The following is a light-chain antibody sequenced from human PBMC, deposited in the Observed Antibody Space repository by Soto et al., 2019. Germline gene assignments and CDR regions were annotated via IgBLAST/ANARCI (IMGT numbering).Light chain of an antibody. J-gene: IGKJ2*01. CDR1: QSISRS. CDR2: DAS. V-gene: IGKV3-15*01. CDR3: HQYNSWPPHT. Sequence: EIVFTQSPSILSVSPGERATLSCRASQSISRSLAWYQQKPGQAPRLLISDASTRATGIPARFSGSGSGTEFTLTISSLQSEDFALYYCHQYNSWPPHTFGQGTKVDIK.